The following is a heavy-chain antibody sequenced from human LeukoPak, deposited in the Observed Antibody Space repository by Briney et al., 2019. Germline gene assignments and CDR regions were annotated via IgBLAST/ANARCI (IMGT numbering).Heavy chain of an antibody. Sequence: KTSETLSLTCTVSGGSISTFYWSWIRQPPGKGLEWIGYVFYNGDTYYSPSLRSRVTISIDTSKNQFSLKLTSVTAADTAIYFCARCPYAAPVETPWGQGTLVTVSS. D-gene: IGHD5-24*01. CDR2: VFYNGDT. CDR3: ARCPYAAPVETP. J-gene: IGHJ5*02. CDR1: GGSISTFY. V-gene: IGHV4-59*01.